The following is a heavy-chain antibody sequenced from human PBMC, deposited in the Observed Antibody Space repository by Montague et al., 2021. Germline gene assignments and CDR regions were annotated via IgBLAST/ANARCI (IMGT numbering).Heavy chain of an antibody. CDR1: GFIFNNYV. V-gene: IGHV3-9*01. CDR2: INGNSINI. CDR3: VKDTRDYYPDF. Sequence: SLRLSCAASGFIFNNYVMNWVRQAPGKGLEWFSGINGNSINIDYADSVKGRFTISRDNAKNSLYLQMNSLRAEDTAFYYCVKDTRDYYPDFWGQGILVTVSS. J-gene: IGHJ4*02. D-gene: IGHD3-3*01.